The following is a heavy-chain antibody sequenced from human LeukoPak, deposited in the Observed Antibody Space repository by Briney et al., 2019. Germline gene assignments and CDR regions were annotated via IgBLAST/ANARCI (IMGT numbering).Heavy chain of an antibody. J-gene: IGHJ6*02. Sequence: KPSETLSLTCIVSGSSISSSTYYWGWIRQPPGRGLDWIGSIYYSGSTYYNPSLKSRVTISVDTSKNQFSLKLNSVTAADTAVYYCARWPREAYYYYYGMDVWGQGTTVTVSS. CDR1: GSSISSSTYY. CDR2: IYYSGST. CDR3: ARWPREAYYYYYGMDV. V-gene: IGHV4-39*01. D-gene: IGHD1-26*01.